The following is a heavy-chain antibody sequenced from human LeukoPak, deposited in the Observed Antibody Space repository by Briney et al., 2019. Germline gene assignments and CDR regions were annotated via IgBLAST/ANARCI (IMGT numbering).Heavy chain of an antibody. CDR2: IIPIFGTI. J-gene: IGHJ4*02. Sequence: GSSVKVSCKASGATFSDYTISWVRQAPGQGLEWMGGIIPIFGTIYYAQKLQGRVTITADESTTTAYMELSSLRSEDTAVYYCARCHPKQQLAYFDYWGQGSLVTVSS. D-gene: IGHD6-13*01. CDR3: ARCHPKQQLAYFDY. CDR1: GATFSDYT. V-gene: IGHV1-69*01.